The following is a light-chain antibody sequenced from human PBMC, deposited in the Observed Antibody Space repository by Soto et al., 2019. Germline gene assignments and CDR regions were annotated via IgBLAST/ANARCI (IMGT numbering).Light chain of an antibody. V-gene: IGLV1-47*02. CDR3: AAWDDSLSANYV. J-gene: IGLJ1*01. Sequence: QSVLTQPPSASGTPGQRVTSSCSGSSSNIGSNYVYWYQQLPGTAPKLLIYSNNRRPSGVPDRFSGSKSGTSASLAISGLRSEDEADYYCAAWDDSLSANYVFGTGTKVTVL. CDR2: SNN. CDR1: SSNIGSNY.